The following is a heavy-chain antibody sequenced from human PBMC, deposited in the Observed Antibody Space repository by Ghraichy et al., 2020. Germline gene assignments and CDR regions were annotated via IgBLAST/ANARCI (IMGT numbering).Heavy chain of an antibody. CDR1: GYTFTSYD. Sequence: ASVKVSCKASGYTFTSYDINWVRQATGQGLEWMGWMNPNSGNTGYAQKFQGRVTMTRNTSISTAYMELSSLRSEDTAVYYCASRASTSSGWYYYYYGMDVWGQGTTVTVSS. J-gene: IGHJ6*02. CDR2: MNPNSGNT. V-gene: IGHV1-8*01. CDR3: ASRASTSSGWYYYYYGMDV. D-gene: IGHD6-19*01.